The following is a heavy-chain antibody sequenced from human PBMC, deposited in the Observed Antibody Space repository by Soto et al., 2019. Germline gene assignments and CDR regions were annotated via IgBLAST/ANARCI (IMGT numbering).Heavy chain of an antibody. Sequence: EVQLLESGGGLVQRGGSLRLSCAASGFTFSSYAMSWVRQAPGKGLEWVSVISGSGGSTYYANSVKGRFTISRDNSKNTLYLQMNSLRAEDTAVYYCAKRSSGWYFDLWVRGTLVTVSS. V-gene: IGHV3-23*01. J-gene: IGHJ2*01. CDR2: ISGSGGST. CDR1: GFTFSSYA. D-gene: IGHD6-19*01. CDR3: AKRSSGWYFDL.